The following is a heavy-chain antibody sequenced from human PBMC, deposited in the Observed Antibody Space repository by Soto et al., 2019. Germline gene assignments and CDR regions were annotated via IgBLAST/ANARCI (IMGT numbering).Heavy chain of an antibody. V-gene: IGHV4-30-2*06. Sequence: SETLSLTCTVSGGSIRSGGYSCTWIRQSPGKGLEWIGYTYQSGSAYYNPSLKSRVTISVDRFKNQFSLNLTSVTAADTAVYYCARDYYGMDVWGQGTTVTAP. CDR2: TYQSGSA. CDR1: GGSIRSGGYS. CDR3: ARDYYGMDV. J-gene: IGHJ6*02.